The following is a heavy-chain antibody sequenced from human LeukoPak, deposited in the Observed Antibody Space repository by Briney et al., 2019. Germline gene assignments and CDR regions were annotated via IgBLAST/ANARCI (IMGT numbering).Heavy chain of an antibody. Sequence: ASVKVCFNSSAYRFTNSYIHLMRQAPGQGLELMGIINPSGGSTSYAQKFQGRVTMTRDTSTSTVYMELSSLRSEDTGLSCSAREIRELYYYGSGSYSSYYFDYWGQGTLVTVSS. V-gene: IGHV1-46*01. J-gene: IGHJ4*02. CDR2: INPSGGST. CDR3: AREIRELYYYGSGSYSSYYFDY. D-gene: IGHD3-10*01. CDR1: AYRFTNSY.